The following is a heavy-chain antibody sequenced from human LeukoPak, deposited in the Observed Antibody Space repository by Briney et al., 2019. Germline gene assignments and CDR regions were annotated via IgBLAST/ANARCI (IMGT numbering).Heavy chain of an antibody. CDR2: ISGSGGST. CDR3: AKDGYGSSPYYYYGMDV. D-gene: IGHD6-13*01. CDR1: GFTFSIYA. Sequence: GGSLRLSCAASGFTFSIYAMSWVRQAPGKGLEWVSAISGSGGSTYYADSVKGRFTISRDNSKNTLYLQMNSLRAEDTAVYYCAKDGYGSSPYYYYGMDVWGQGTTVTVSS. V-gene: IGHV3-23*01. J-gene: IGHJ6*02.